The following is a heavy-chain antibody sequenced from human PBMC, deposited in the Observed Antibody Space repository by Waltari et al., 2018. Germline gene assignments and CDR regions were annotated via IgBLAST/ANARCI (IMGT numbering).Heavy chain of an antibody. CDR2: IKQDGSEK. Sequence: EVQLVESGGGLVQPGASLRLPCAASGFTFRSSWMSLVRHAPEKGLEWVANIKQDGSEKYYVDSVKGRFTISRDNAKNSLYLQMNSLRAEDTAVDYCARDYRAYYDSSGYYFGYWGQGTLVTVSS. D-gene: IGHD3-22*01. V-gene: IGHV3-7*01. CDR1: GFTFRSSW. CDR3: ARDYRAYYDSSGYYFGY. J-gene: IGHJ4*02.